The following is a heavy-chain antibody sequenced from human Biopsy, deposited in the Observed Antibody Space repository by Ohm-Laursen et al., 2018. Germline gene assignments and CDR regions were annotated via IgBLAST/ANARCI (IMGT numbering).Heavy chain of an antibody. Sequence: GASVKVSCKASGYTFTGYYLHWVRQAPGQGLEWMGWINPKSGGTHYLEKFRGRVTMTRDTSISAVHIELRRLKSDDAAVYFWARDRMTDVFGGPTRTDVFDSWGQGTPVTVSS. CDR3: ARDRMTDVFGGPTRTDVFDS. D-gene: IGHD3-10*01. V-gene: IGHV1-2*02. CDR1: GYTFTGYY. J-gene: IGHJ4*02. CDR2: INPKSGGT.